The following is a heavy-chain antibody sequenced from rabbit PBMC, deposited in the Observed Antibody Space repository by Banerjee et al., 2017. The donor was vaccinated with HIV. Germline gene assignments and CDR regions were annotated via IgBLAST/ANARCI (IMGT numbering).Heavy chain of an antibody. Sequence: QEQLEESGGDLVKPEGSLTLTCTASGFDLSSGYDMSWVRQAPGKGLEWIACIYPDDDSTDYASWVSGRFTISRTSSTTVALQMTSLTAADTATYFCARGMLVLYAGMDLWGQGTLVTVS. CDR1: GFDLSSGYD. J-gene: IGHJ6*01. CDR3: ARGMLVLYAGMDL. CDR2: IYPDDDST. D-gene: IGHD4-2*01. V-gene: IGHV1S45*01.